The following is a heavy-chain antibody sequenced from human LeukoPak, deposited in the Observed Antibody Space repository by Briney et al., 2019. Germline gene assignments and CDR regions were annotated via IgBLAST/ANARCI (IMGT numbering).Heavy chain of an antibody. D-gene: IGHD3-16*01. Sequence: RASVKVSCKASGYTFTGYYMHWVRQAPGQGLEWMGRIIPILGIANYAQKFQGRVTITADKSTSTAYMELSSLRSEDTAVYYCARGGDYDAFDIWGQGTMVTVSS. V-gene: IGHV1-69*04. CDR3: ARGGDYDAFDI. J-gene: IGHJ3*02. CDR1: GYTFTGYY. CDR2: IIPILGIA.